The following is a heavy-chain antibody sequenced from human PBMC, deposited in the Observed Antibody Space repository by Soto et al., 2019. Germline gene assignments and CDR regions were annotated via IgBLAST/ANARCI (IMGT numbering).Heavy chain of an antibody. Sequence: QVQLVQSGAEVKKPGASVKVSCKASGYTFTSYAMHWVRQAPGQRLEWMGWINAGNGNTKYSQKFQDRVTITRDTSASTAYMELSSLRSEDTAVYYCARYGEDDAFDIWGQGTMVTVSS. D-gene: IGHD4-17*01. V-gene: IGHV1-3*01. CDR1: GYTFTSYA. CDR3: ARYGEDDAFDI. CDR2: INAGNGNT. J-gene: IGHJ3*02.